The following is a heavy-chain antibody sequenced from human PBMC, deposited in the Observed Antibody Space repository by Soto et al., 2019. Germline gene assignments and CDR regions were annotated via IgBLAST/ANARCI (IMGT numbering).Heavy chain of an antibody. Sequence: PGGSLRLSCAASGFTFSSYGMHWVRQAPGKGLEWVAVIWYDGSNKYYADSVKGRFTISRDNSKNTLYLQMNSLRAEDTAVYYCAREYYDILPGYLTPLYYYYGMDVWGQGTTVTVSS. J-gene: IGHJ6*02. CDR3: AREYYDILPGYLTPLYYYYGMDV. CDR2: IWYDGSNK. V-gene: IGHV3-33*01. D-gene: IGHD3-9*01. CDR1: GFTFSSYG.